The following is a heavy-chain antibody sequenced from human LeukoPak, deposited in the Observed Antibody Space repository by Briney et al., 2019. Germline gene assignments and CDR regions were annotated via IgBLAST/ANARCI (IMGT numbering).Heavy chain of an antibody. CDR3: AKESCTSSSCSTDY. CDR1: GFTVSSNY. D-gene: IGHD2-2*01. J-gene: IGHJ4*02. CDR2: ISGSGGST. V-gene: IGHV3-23*01. Sequence: GGSLRLSCAASGFTVSSNYMSWVRQAPGKGLEWVSGISGSGGSTDYADSVKGRFSISRDNSKNTLYLQMNSLRAEETAVYYCAKESCTSSSCSTDYWGQGTLVTVSS.